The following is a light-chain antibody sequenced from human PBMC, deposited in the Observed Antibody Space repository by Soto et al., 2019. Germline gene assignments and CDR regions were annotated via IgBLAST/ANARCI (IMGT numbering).Light chain of an antibody. V-gene: IGKV1-9*01. Sequence: IQLTQSPSSLSASVGDRVTIPCRASQGISSSLAWYQQKPGKAPTFLIYAASTLQRGVPSRFSGSGSGTDFTLTISSLQPEDFATYFCQQLNSYPPTFGQGTELEIK. J-gene: IGKJ2*01. CDR2: AAS. CDR1: QGISSS. CDR3: QQLNSYPPT.